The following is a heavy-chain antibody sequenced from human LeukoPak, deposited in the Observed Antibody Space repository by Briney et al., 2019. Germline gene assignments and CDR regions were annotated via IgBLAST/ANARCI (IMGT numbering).Heavy chain of an antibody. J-gene: IGHJ6*02. CDR3: AREADSSSWFLSPEGMDV. CDR2: ISAYNCNT. D-gene: IGHD6-13*01. Sequence: ASVKVSCKASGYTFTSYGISWVRQAPGQGLEWMGWISAYNCNTNYAQKLQGSVTMTTDTSTSTASMEPSSLRSDAMAVSYCAREADSSSWFLSPEGMDVWGQGTTVTVSS. CDR1: GYTFTSYG. V-gene: IGHV1-18*03.